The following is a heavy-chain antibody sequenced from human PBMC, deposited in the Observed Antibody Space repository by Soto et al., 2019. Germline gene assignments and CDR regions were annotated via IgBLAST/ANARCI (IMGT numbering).Heavy chain of an antibody. J-gene: IGHJ6*02. D-gene: IGHD6-19*01. V-gene: IGHV4-31*03. CDR3: ARETPPRYSSGWYPTRGYYYGMDV. Sequence: SETLSLTCTVSGGSISSGGYYWGWIRQHPGKGLEWIGYIYYSGSTYYNPSLKSRVTISVDTSKNQFSLKLSSVTAADTAVYYCARETPPRYSSGWYPTRGYYYGMDVWGQGTTVTVSS. CDR1: GGSISSGGYY. CDR2: IYYSGST.